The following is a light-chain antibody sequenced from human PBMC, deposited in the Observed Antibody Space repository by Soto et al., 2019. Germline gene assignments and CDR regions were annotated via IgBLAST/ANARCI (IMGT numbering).Light chain of an antibody. Sequence: DIQMTQSPSSLSASVGDSVTITCQASQDITNYLNWYQQKPGKAPKLLIYDASNLETGVPSRFSGSGSGTDFTFTITSLHPEDFATYYCQQYDTVPPSFGQGTKLDIK. V-gene: IGKV1-33*01. CDR3: QQYDTVPPS. CDR1: QDITNY. CDR2: DAS. J-gene: IGKJ2*01.